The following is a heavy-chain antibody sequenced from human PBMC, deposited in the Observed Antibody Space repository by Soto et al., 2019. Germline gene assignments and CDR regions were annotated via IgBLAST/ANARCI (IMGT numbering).Heavy chain of an antibody. CDR2: IIPIFGTA. Sequence: QVQLVQSGAEVKKPGSSVTVSCTASGGTFSSYAISWVRQAPGQGLEWMGGIIPIFGTANYAQKFQGRVTITADESTSRAYMELSSLRSEDTAVYYCARASVANDYGDYGGWFDPWGQGTLVTVSS. CDR3: ARASVANDYGDYGGWFDP. J-gene: IGHJ5*02. V-gene: IGHV1-69*01. D-gene: IGHD4-17*01. CDR1: GGTFSSYA.